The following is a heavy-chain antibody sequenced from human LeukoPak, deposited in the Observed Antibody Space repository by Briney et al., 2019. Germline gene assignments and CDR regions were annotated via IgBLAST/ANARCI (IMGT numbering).Heavy chain of an antibody. CDR2: IYYSGST. CDR3: ARAAHDFWSGYFGP. Sequence: SETLSLTCTVSGGSISSGGYYWSWIRQHPGKGLEWIGYIYYSGSTYYNPSLKSRVTISVDTSKNQFSLKLSSVTAADTAVYYCARAAHDFWSGYFGPWGQGTLVTVSS. D-gene: IGHD3-3*01. V-gene: IGHV4-31*03. CDR1: GGSISSGGYY. J-gene: IGHJ5*02.